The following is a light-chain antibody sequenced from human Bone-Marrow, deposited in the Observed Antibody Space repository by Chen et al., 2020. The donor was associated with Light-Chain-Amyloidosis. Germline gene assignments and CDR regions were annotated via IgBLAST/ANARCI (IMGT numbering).Light chain of an antibody. Sequence: QSALTQPASVSGSPGQSITISCTGTSNDVGGYKYVSWYRQHPGKAPKLIIYDVTNRPSRISNRFSGSKSGNTASLTISGLQPEDEAHYYCCSYATSATLIFGGGTKLTVL. CDR2: DVT. V-gene: IGLV2-14*03. J-gene: IGLJ2*01. CDR3: CSYATSATLI. CDR1: SNDVGGYKY.